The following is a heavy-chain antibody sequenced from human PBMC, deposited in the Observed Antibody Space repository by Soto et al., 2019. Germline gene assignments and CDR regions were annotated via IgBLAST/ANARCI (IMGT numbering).Heavy chain of an antibody. CDR2: ISGSGAST. V-gene: IGHV3-23*01. Sequence: EVHLLESGGDLVQPGGSLRLSCAASGFTFYNYAMSWVRQAPGKGLEWVSAISGSGASTYYADSVKGRFTISRDNSKNTLYLQMKAEDTAVYYCAKEGNFGGNFTQGTQIYFDYWGQGTLVTVSS. J-gene: IGHJ4*02. CDR1: GFTFYNYA. CDR3: AKEGNFGGNFTQGTQIYFDY. D-gene: IGHD2-21*02.